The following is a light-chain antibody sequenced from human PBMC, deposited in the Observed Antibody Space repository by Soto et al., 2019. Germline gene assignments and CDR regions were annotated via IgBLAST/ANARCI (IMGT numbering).Light chain of an antibody. J-gene: IGLJ2*01. V-gene: IGLV2-8*01. Sequence: QSVLTQPPSASGSPGQSVAISCTGTSSDGGGYDYVSWYQQHPGKAPKLMIYEVTKRPSGVPDRFSGSKSGNTASLTVSGLQAEDEADYYCSSYGGNNNLLFGGGTKLTVL. CDR2: EVT. CDR3: SSYGGNNNLL. CDR1: SSDGGGYDY.